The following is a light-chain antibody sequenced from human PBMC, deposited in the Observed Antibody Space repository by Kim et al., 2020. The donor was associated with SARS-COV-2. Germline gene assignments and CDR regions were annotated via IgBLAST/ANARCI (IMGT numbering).Light chain of an antibody. CDR3: QQFGSSRTWT. Sequence: DIVLTQSPDTLSLSPGDRATLSCRASQRITSTYVAWYQQKPGQAPRLLIYGTSTRAAGIPGRLSGSGSGTEYTLTINRLEPEDFAIYYCQQFGSSRTWTFGQGTKVDI. CDR1: QRITSTY. J-gene: IGKJ1*01. CDR2: GTS. V-gene: IGKV3-20*01.